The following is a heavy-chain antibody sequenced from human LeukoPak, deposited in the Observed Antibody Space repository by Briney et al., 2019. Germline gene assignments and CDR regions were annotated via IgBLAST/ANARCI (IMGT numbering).Heavy chain of an antibody. Sequence: ETLSLTCTVSGGSISSYYWSWIRQPPGKGLEWIGYIYYSGSTNYNPSLKSRVTISVDTSKNQFSLKLSSVTAADTAVYYCVREKRRITIFGVVTPGDAFDIWGQGTMVTVSS. CDR3: VREKRRITIFGVVTPGDAFDI. V-gene: IGHV4-59*01. D-gene: IGHD3-3*01. CDR2: IYYSGST. CDR1: GGSISSYY. J-gene: IGHJ3*02.